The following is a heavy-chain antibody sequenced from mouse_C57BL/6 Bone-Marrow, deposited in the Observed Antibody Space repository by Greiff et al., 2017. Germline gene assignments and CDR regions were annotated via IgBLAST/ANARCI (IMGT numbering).Heavy chain of an antibody. D-gene: IGHD2-4*01. CDR1: GYTFTDYY. J-gene: IGHJ3*01. CDR3: ARERDYDGAWFAY. Sequence: VQLQQSGPELVKPGASVKISCKASGYTFTDYYMNWVKQSHGKSLEWIGDINPNNGGTSYNQKFKGKATLTVDKSSSTAYKELRSLTSEYSAVYYCARERDYDGAWFAYWGQGTLVTVSA. V-gene: IGHV1-26*01. CDR2: INPNNGGT.